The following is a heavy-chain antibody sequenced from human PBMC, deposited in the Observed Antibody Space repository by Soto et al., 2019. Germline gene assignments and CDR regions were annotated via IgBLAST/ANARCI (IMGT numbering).Heavy chain of an antibody. V-gene: IGHV4-30-2*01. Sequence: QLQLQESGSGLVKPSQTLSLTCAVSGGSISSGGYSWSWIRQPPGKGLEWIGYIYHSGSTYYNPSTXNXAXIXXDRSKNQFSLKLSSVTAADTAVYYCARGQVVAAQHWGQGTLVTVSS. CDR3: ARGQVVAAQH. CDR2: IYHSGST. CDR1: GGSISSGGYS. D-gene: IGHD2-15*01. J-gene: IGHJ4*02.